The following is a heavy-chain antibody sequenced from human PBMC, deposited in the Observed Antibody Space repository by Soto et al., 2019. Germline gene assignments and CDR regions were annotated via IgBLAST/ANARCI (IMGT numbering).Heavy chain of an antibody. J-gene: IGHJ6*02. CDR1: GGSIRTYY. D-gene: IGHD2-2*01. CDR3: ARGMGTNTGARIYGMDV. CDR2: RYYSGST. Sequence: PSETLSLTCTVSGGSIRTYYWSWIRQSPGKGLEWIGHRYYSGSTNYNPSLKSRVTISVDTSKNQFSLNLNSVTAADTAVYYCARGMGTNTGARIYGMDVWGQGTAVTVSS. V-gene: IGHV4-59*01.